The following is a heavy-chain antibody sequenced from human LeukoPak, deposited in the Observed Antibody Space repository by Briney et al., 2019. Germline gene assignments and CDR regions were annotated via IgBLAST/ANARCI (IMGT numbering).Heavy chain of an antibody. D-gene: IGHD1-26*01. CDR3: ARGAKSYYGKYYFDF. Sequence: SETLSLTCTVSGGSISSYYWNWIRQPPGKGLEWIGFSDYSGSTNYNPSLRSRVTISVDTSKNQFSLKLTSVTAADTAVYYCARGAKSYYGKYYFDFWGQGALVTVSS. V-gene: IGHV4-59*01. CDR1: GGSISSYY. J-gene: IGHJ4*02. CDR2: SDYSGST.